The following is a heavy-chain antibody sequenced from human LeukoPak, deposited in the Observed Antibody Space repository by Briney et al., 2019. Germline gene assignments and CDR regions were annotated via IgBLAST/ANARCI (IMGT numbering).Heavy chain of an antibody. Sequence: SQTLSLTCAVSGGSISSGGYSWSWIRQPPGKGLEWIGYIYHSGGTYYNPSLKSRVTISVDRSKNQFSLKLSSVTAADTAVYYCARGVSYCSGGSCRYYFDYWGQGTLVTVSS. D-gene: IGHD2-15*01. CDR3: ARGVSYCSGGSCRYYFDY. CDR1: GGSISSGGYS. CDR2: IYHSGGT. J-gene: IGHJ4*02. V-gene: IGHV4-30-2*01.